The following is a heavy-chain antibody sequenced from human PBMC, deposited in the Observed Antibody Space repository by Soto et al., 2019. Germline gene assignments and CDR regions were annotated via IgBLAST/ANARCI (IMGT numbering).Heavy chain of an antibody. CDR1: GFVFSNNG. J-gene: IGHJ4*02. D-gene: IGHD3-10*02. V-gene: IGHV3-30*02. CDR3: TIVRVADSALDH. CDR2: MSYDGSDT. Sequence: GGSLRLSCVGSGFVFSNNGMHWFRQTPGKGLEWVAFMSYDGSDTFYADSVKGRFTISRDNSKNTLFLHMSNLRAEDTAMYYCTIVRVADSALDHWGQGTLVTVSS.